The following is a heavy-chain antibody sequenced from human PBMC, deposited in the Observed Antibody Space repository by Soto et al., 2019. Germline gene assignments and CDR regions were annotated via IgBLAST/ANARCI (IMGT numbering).Heavy chain of an antibody. CDR1: GGSISSGTYH. CDR3: AREMNYYDTSGDSYFDY. V-gene: IGHV4-31*03. D-gene: IGHD3-22*01. CDR2: IYYSGST. Sequence: QVQLQESGPGLVKPSQTLSLTCTVSGGSISSGTYHWTWIRQHPGKGLEWIGYIYYSGSTYYNPPRKSRVTISVDTSKNQFSLRLSSVTAADTAVYYCAREMNYYDTSGDSYFDYWGQGTLVTVSS. J-gene: IGHJ4*02.